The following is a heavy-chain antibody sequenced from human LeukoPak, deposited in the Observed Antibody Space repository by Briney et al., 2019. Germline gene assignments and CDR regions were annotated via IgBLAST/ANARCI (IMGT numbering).Heavy chain of an antibody. V-gene: IGHV4-59*01. CDR3: AREASSSGWFDP. CDR2: IYYSGST. Sequence: PSETLSLTCTVSGGSITNYFWSWIRQPPGKGLEWIGFIYYSGSTNYNPSLESRVTISVDTSKSQFSLKLRSVTAADTAVYYCAREASSSGWFDPWGQGTLVTVSS. D-gene: IGHD6-25*01. CDR1: GGSITNYF. J-gene: IGHJ5*02.